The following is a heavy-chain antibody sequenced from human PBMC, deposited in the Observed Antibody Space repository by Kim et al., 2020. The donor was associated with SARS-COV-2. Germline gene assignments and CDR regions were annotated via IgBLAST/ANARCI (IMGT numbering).Heavy chain of an antibody. V-gene: IGHV3-33*01. Sequence: GGSLRLSCAASGFTFSSYAMHWVRQAPGKGLEWVAVIWYDGSNKYYADSVKGRFTISRDNSKNTLYLQMNSLRAEDTAVYYCATGGWFLQRGWFDPWGQGTLVTVSS. CDR2: IWYDGSNK. CDR1: GFTFSSYA. D-gene: IGHD2-15*01. J-gene: IGHJ5*02. CDR3: ATGGWFLQRGWFDP.